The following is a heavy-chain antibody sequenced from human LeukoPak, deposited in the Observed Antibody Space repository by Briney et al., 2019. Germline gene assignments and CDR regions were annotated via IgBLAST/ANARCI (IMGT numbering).Heavy chain of an antibody. CDR3: ARNGDY. CDR1: GFTLYSYA. CDR2: IGRGGDTT. J-gene: IGHJ4*02. D-gene: IGHD2-8*01. V-gene: IGHV3-23*01. Sequence: GASLRLSCAASGFTLYSYAMSWVRQAPGKGLEWVSSIGRGGDTTYYAYSVKGRFTISSDNSKNTLYLQMNSLRAEDTAVYYCARNGDYWGQGTLVTVSS.